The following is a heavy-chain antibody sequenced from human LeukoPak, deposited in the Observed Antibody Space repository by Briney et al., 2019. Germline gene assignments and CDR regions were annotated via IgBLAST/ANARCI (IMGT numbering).Heavy chain of an antibody. J-gene: IGHJ6*02. V-gene: IGHV3-23*01. Sequence: GGSLRLSCLTSGFTLSTNAMSWVRQAPGKGLEWISGISGSGASTYYADSVKGRFTISRDNSKNTLYLQMNSLRAEDTAVYYCAKDGAVTTRYYYYNGMDVWGQGTTVTVSS. CDR1: GFTLSTNA. D-gene: IGHD4-11*01. CDR2: ISGSGAST. CDR3: AKDGAVTTRYYYYNGMDV.